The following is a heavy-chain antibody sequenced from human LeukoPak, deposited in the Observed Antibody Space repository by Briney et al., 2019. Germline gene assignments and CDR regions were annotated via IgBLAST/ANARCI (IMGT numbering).Heavy chain of an antibody. V-gene: IGHV1-18*01. J-gene: IGHJ4*02. Sequence: ASVKVSCKASGYTFTSYGISWVRQAPGQGLEWMGWISAYNGNTNYAQKLQGRVTMTTDTSTSTAYMELRSLRSDDTAVYYCARDDGLWGFGELLFRGRGFDYWGQGTLVTVSS. CDR2: ISAYNGNT. CDR1: GYTFTSYG. D-gene: IGHD3-10*01. CDR3: ARDDGLWGFGELLFRGRGFDY.